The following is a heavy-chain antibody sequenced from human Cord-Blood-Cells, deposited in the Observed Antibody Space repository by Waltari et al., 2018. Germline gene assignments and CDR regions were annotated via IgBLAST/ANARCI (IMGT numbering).Heavy chain of an antibody. J-gene: IGHJ4*02. CDR2: IYYSGST. V-gene: IGHV4-59*01. CDR3: ARDTVGATD. CDR1: GGSISLYY. D-gene: IGHD1-26*01. Sequence: QVQLQESGPGLVKPSETLSLTCPVTGGSISLYYWSWIRQPPGKGLEWIGYIYYSGSTNYNPSLKSRVTISVDTSKNQFSLKLSSVTAADTAVYYCARDTVGATDWGQGTLVTVSS.